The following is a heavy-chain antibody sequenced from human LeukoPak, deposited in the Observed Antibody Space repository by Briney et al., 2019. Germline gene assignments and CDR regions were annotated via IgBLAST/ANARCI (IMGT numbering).Heavy chain of an antibody. Sequence: GGSLRLSCAASGFTFSSYWMSLVRQAPGKGLEWVANIKQNGSEKYYVDSVKGRFTISRDNDKNSLYLQMNSLRAEDTAVYYCAKPPHLWGPTKENWGQGTLVTVSS. J-gene: IGHJ1*01. CDR1: GFTFSSYW. CDR2: IKQNGSEK. V-gene: IGHV3-7*03. CDR3: AKPPHLWGPTKEN. D-gene: IGHD5-12*01.